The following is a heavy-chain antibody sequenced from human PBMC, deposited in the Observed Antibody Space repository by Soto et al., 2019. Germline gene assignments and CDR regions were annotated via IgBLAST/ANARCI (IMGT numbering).Heavy chain of an antibody. CDR2: IYSGGST. Sequence: EVQLVESGGGLIQPGGSLRLSCAASGFTVSSNYMSWVRQAPGKGLEWVSVIYSGGSTYYADSVKGRFTISRDNSKNTVHLQMNSLRAEDTAVYYCARDHYSDSSAYYYWGQGTLVTVSS. J-gene: IGHJ4*02. D-gene: IGHD3-22*01. CDR3: ARDHYSDSSAYYY. V-gene: IGHV3-53*01. CDR1: GFTVSSNY.